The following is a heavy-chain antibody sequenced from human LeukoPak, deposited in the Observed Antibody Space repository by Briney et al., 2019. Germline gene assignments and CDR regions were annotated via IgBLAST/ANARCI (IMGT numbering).Heavy chain of an antibody. D-gene: IGHD3-22*01. CDR2: IYYSGST. V-gene: IGHV4-39*01. J-gene: IGHJ4*02. CDR3: ARHGYYDSSGPTTPFDY. CDR1: GFTFSSYG. Sequence: GSLRLSCAASGFTFSSYGMHWVRQAPGNGLEWIGSIYYSGSTYYNPSLKSRVTISVDTSKNQFSLKLSSVTAADTAVYYCARHGYYDSSGPTTPFDYWGQGTLVTVSS.